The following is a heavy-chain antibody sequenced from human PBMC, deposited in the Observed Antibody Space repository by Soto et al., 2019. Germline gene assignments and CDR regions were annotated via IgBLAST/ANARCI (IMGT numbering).Heavy chain of an antibody. J-gene: IGHJ1*01. CDR2: ISPLKGRT. CDR3: AMDYGDRPEYFKH. V-gene: IGHV1-18*04. CDR1: GYTFTSYG. D-gene: IGHD4-17*01. Sequence: QVQLVQSGPDLKRPGASMKVSCKASGYTFTSYGISWVRQAPGQGLEWMAWISPLKGRTQYSQKAQGRVTLSTDTSSNTAYMERTTLRVDDTAVYYCAMDYGDRPEYFKHWGQATLVTVS.